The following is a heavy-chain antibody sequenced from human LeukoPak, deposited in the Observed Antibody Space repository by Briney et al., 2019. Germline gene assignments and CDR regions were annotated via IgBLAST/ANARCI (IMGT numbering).Heavy chain of an antibody. V-gene: IGHV3-7*01. CDR3: ARDDYGDYDCFDY. Sequence: GGSLRLSCAASGFTFSSYWMSWVRQAPGKGLEWVANIKQDGSEKYYVDSVKGRFTISRDNGKNSLYLQMNSLRAEDTAVYYCARDDYGDYDCFDYWGQGTLVTVSS. CDR2: IKQDGSEK. D-gene: IGHD4-17*01. J-gene: IGHJ4*02. CDR1: GFTFSSYW.